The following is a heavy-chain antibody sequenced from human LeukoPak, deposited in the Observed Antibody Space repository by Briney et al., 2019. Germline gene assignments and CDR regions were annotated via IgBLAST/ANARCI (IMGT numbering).Heavy chain of an antibody. CDR1: GGTFSSYA. D-gene: IGHD3-9*01. CDR2: IIPIFGTA. Sequence: GASVKVSCKASGGTFSSYAISWVRQAPGQGLEWMGGIIPIFGTANYAQKFQGRVTITADESTSTAYMELSSLRSEDTAVYYCAREVRYFDWLLLAWFDPWGQGTLVTVSS. V-gene: IGHV1-69*13. J-gene: IGHJ5*02. CDR3: AREVRYFDWLLLAWFDP.